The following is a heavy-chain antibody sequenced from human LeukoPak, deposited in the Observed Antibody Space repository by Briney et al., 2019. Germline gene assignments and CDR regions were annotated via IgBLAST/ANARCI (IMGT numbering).Heavy chain of an antibody. CDR1: GFTFSSYA. J-gene: IGHJ3*02. D-gene: IGHD6-19*01. Sequence: GGSLRLSCAASGFTFSSYAMSWVRQAPGKGLEWVSAISGSGGSTYYADSVKGRFTISRDNSKNTLYLQMNSLRAEDTAVYYCAKREDYNIGWHLSVFDIWGQGTMVTVSS. CDR2: ISGSGGST. CDR3: AKREDYNIGWHLSVFDI. V-gene: IGHV3-23*01.